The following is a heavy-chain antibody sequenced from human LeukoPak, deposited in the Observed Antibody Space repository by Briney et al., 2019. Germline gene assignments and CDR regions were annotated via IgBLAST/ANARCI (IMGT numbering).Heavy chain of an antibody. V-gene: IGHV3-48*03. Sequence: PGGSLRLSCAASGFTFRSFEMNWVRQAPGKGLEWVSSISGGGSSIYYADSVRGRFTVSRDNAQNSLFLQMNSLGAEDTAVYYCAKEAQALGDYGDYWGQGTLVTVSS. J-gene: IGHJ4*02. CDR1: GFTFRSFE. CDR3: AKEAQALGDYGDY. CDR2: ISGGGSSI.